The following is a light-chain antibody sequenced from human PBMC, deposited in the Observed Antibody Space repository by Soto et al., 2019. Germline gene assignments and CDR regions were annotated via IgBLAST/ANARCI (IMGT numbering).Light chain of an antibody. V-gene: IGKV3-11*01. CDR1: QSVDSY. Sequence: EIVLTQSPATLSLSPGEIATLSCRASQSVDSYLAWYQQKPGQAPRLLIYDTSNRATGTPARFSGSGSETDFTLTISSLEPADFAVYYCQHRANWPFNFGPGTTVDIK. CDR2: DTS. CDR3: QHRANWPFN. J-gene: IGKJ3*01.